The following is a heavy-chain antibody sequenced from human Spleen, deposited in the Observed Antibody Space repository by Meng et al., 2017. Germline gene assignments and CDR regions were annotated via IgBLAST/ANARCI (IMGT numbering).Heavy chain of an antibody. CDR1: GGSFSGYY. V-gene: IGHV4-34*01. CDR3: ARDVYDSSGYNDY. D-gene: IGHD3-22*01. Sequence: GSLRLSCAVYGGSFSGYYWSWIRQPPGKGLEWIGEINHSGSTNYNPSLKSRVTISVDTSKNQFSLKLSSVTAADTAVYYCARDVYDSSGYNDYWGQGTLVTVSS. J-gene: IGHJ4*02. CDR2: INHSGST.